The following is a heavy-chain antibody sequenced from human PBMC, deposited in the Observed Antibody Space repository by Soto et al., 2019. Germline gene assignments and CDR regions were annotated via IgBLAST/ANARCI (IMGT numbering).Heavy chain of an antibody. D-gene: IGHD6-19*01. Sequence: QVQLVESGGGVVQPGRSLRLSCAASGFTFSNYAIHWVRQAPGQGLEWVAAISYDGSNKYYADSVKGRFTISRDNSKSTLYLQANSLRADDTAVYYWARGTSSGWYYFDYWGQGTLVTVSS. V-gene: IGHV3-30-3*01. J-gene: IGHJ4*02. CDR2: ISYDGSNK. CDR3: ARGTSSGWYYFDY. CDR1: GFTFSNYA.